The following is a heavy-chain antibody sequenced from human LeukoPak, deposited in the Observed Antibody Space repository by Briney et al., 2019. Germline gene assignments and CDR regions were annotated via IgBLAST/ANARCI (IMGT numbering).Heavy chain of an antibody. V-gene: IGHV3-23*01. Sequence: GGSLRFSCAASGFTFSTYAMTWVRQAPGRGLEWVSVISASGGRTYYTDSVKGWFTISRDDSKNTLYLQMNSLRAEDTAVYYCAKNIYYDSSGYPSDWFDPWGQGTLVTVSS. CDR2: ISASGGRT. CDR1: GFTFSTYA. CDR3: AKNIYYDSSGYPSDWFDP. D-gene: IGHD3-22*01. J-gene: IGHJ5*02.